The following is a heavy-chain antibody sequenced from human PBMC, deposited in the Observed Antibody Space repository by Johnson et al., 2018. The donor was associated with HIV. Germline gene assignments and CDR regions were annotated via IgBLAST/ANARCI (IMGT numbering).Heavy chain of an antibody. V-gene: IGHV3-30*04. Sequence: MQLVESVGGVVQPGRSLRLSCAASGFTFSSYAMHWVRQAPGKGLEWVAVISYDGSNKYYADSVKGRFTISRDNSKNTLYLQMNSLRAEDTAVYYCARSYSSSSHDAFDIWGQGTMVTVSS. CDR2: ISYDGSNK. CDR1: GFTFSSYA. D-gene: IGHD6-6*01. J-gene: IGHJ3*02. CDR3: ARSYSSSSHDAFDI.